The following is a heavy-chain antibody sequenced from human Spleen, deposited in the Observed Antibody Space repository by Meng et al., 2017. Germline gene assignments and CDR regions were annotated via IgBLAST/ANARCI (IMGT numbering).Heavy chain of an antibody. D-gene: IGHD6-13*01. CDR2: IKRNSDGGTI. CDR1: GLSFTDAW. J-gene: IGHJ4*02. V-gene: IGHV3-15*01. Sequence: GESLKISCVASGLSFTDAWMSWVRQAPGKGLEWVGHIKRNSDGGTIDYAAPVKGRFTISRDDSKNTLYLQMDSLITEDTAVYFCATGAAAADHWGQGTLVTVSS. CDR3: ATGAAAADH.